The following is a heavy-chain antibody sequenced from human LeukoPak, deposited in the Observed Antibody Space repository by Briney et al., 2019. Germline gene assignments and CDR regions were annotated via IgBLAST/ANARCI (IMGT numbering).Heavy chain of an antibody. V-gene: IGHV4-34*01. CDR2: INHSGST. Sequence: PSETLSLTCAVYGGSFSGNYWSWIRQSPGKGLEWIGEINHSGSTNYNPSHKSRVTISVDTSKKQFSLKLRSVTAADTAVYYCARASWGGHWFDPWGQGTLVTVSS. CDR3: ARASWGGHWFDP. J-gene: IGHJ5*02. CDR1: GGSFSGNY. D-gene: IGHD3-16*01.